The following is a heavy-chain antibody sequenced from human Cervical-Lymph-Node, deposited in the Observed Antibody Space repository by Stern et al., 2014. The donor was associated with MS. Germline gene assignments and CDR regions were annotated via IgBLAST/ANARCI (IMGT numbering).Heavy chain of an antibody. D-gene: IGHD4/OR15-4a*01. V-gene: IGHV3-21*01. CDR2: ITNSGAAT. Sequence: EVQLVESGGGLVTPGGSLRLSCAASGFTFSDYSMNWVRQAPGKGLEWVSSITNSGAATYYGDSVKGRVTISRHNAKNTLYLPMDSLGAEATSTYVCARTLHGVLSTWFDPWGQGTLVTVSS. CDR3: ARTLHGVLSTWFDP. CDR1: GFTFSDYS. J-gene: IGHJ5*02.